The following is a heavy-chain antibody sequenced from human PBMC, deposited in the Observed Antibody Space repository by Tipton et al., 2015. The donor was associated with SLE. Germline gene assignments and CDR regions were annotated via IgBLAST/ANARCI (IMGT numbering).Heavy chain of an antibody. D-gene: IGHD6-13*01. J-gene: IGHJ4*02. V-gene: IGHV4-34*01. Sequence: TLSLTCAVYGGSFSGYYWSWIRQPPGKGLEWIGEINHSGSTNYNPSLKSRVTISVDTSKDQFSLKLSSVTAADTAVYYCARVGSWFPVDYWGQGALVTVSS. CDR2: INHSGST. CDR1: GGSFSGYY. CDR3: ARVGSWFPVDY.